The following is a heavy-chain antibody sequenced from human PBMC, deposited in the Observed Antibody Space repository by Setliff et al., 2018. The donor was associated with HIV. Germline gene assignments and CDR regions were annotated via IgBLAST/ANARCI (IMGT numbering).Heavy chain of an antibody. CDR1: GGSFTSFA. D-gene: IGHD2-15*01. CDR2: IMSILRIA. CDR3: AKELSYCSGGNCYFDS. V-gene: IGHV1-69*10. Sequence: GASVKVSCKASGGSFTSFAISWVRQAPGQGLEWMGGIMSILRIANYAQKFQGRVTFTADKSTRTAYMELSSLRSEDTAVYYCAKELSYCSGGNCYFDSWGQGTLVTVSS. J-gene: IGHJ4*02.